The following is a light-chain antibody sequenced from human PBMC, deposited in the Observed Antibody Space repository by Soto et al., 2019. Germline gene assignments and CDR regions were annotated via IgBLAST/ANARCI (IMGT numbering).Light chain of an antibody. Sequence: EIVLTQSPDTLSLSPGESATLSCRASQSVSSDLALYQQKPGQAPRLLIYATSTRATGIPARFSGSGSGTEFTLTISSLQSEDFAVYFCQKYDKWPLTFGGGTKVDIK. CDR3: QKYDKWPLT. V-gene: IGKV3-15*01. CDR2: ATS. J-gene: IGKJ4*01. CDR1: QSVSSD.